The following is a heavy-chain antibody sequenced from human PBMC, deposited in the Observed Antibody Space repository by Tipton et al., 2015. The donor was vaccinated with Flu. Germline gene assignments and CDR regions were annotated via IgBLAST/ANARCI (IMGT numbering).Heavy chain of an antibody. CDR1: GDSMTSSRYY. D-gene: IGHD4-17*01. CDR3: DADGEAFDP. J-gene: IGHJ5*02. CDR2: VDYRGST. V-gene: IGHV4-39*07. Sequence: TLSLTCSVSGDSMTSSRYYWGWIRQPPGKGLEWIGTVDYRGSTYYNPSLKSRVTISIDTSKNQFSLKLTSVTAADTAVYYCDADGEAFDPWGPGTLVTVSS.